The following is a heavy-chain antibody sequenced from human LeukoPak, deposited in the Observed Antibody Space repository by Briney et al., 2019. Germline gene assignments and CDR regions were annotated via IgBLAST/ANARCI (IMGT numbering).Heavy chain of an antibody. CDR1: GFTFSSYW. J-gene: IGHJ6*02. CDR2: IKSDGSIT. CDR3: ASSPTYYDFWSGYSSESDYGMDV. D-gene: IGHD3-3*01. Sequence: GGSLRLSCAASGFTFSSYWMHWVRQAPAKGLVWVSRIKSDGSITNYADSVRGRFSISRDNAKNTLYLAMNSPRVEDTAVYYCASSPTYYDFWSGYSSESDYGMDVWGQGTTVTVSS. V-gene: IGHV3-74*01.